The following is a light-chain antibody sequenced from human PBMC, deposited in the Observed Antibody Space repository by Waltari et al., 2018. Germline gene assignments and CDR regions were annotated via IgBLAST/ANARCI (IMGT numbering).Light chain of an antibody. CDR2: GND. J-gene: IGLJ1*01. Sequence: QAVLTQPPSASGTPGQRVTMSCSGTSSNVGSNPVTWYQQLPGTAPKLLIYGNDQRPSGVLDRFSGSKSGTSGSLAISGLQSEDEADYYCAAWDNSLSALVFGTGTKVTVL. V-gene: IGLV1-44*01. CDR3: AAWDNSLSALV. CDR1: SSNVGSNP.